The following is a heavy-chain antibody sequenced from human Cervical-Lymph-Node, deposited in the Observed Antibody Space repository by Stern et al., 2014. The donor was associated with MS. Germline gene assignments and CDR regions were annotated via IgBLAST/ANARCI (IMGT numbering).Heavy chain of an antibody. V-gene: IGHV3-21*01. Sequence: EVQLVESGGGLVEPGGSLRLSCAASGFNFRTFTMSLVRQAPGKGLECVSSISSSNSYTYYADSVKGRFTISRDNAKTSLYLQMDSLRAEDTAVYYCVRDRGLATVTSYFDYWGQGILVTVSS. CDR3: VRDRGLATVTSYFDY. CDR2: ISSSNSYT. D-gene: IGHD4-17*01. CDR1: GFNFRTFT. J-gene: IGHJ4*02.